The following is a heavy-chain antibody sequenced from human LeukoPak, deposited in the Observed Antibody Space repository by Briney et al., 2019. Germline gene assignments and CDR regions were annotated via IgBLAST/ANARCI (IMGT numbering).Heavy chain of an antibody. Sequence: GGSLRLSCAASGFTFTTYWMSWVRQAPGKGLEWVANIKQDGSEEYYVDSVKGRFTISRDNAKKSLYLQMNSLRAEDTAVYYCASSGIFDDFWSGYYGFDYWGQGTLVTVSS. D-gene: IGHD3-3*01. CDR2: IKQDGSEE. CDR3: ASSGIFDDFWSGYYGFDY. CDR1: GFTFTTYW. V-gene: IGHV3-7*01. J-gene: IGHJ4*02.